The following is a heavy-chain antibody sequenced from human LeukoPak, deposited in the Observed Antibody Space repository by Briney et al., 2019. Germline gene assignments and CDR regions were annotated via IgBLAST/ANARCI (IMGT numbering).Heavy chain of an antibody. J-gene: IGHJ5*02. V-gene: IGHV4-31*03. Sequence: SETLSLTCTVSGGSISSGGYYWSWIRQHPGKGREWIGYIYYSGSTYYNPSLKSRVTISVDTSKNQFSLKLSSVTAADTAVYYCARTRLLTNWFDPWGQGTLVTVSS. CDR3: ARTRLLTNWFDP. CDR2: IYYSGST. CDR1: GGSISSGGYY. D-gene: IGHD1-26*01.